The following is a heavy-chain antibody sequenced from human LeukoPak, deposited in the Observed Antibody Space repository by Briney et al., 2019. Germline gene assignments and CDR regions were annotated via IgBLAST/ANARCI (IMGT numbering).Heavy chain of an antibody. V-gene: IGHV3-21*01. Sequence: GGSLRLSCSASGFTFNTYSMNWVRQAPGKGLEWISCINSASSDIYYADSVWGRFTISRDNAKNSLYLQMNSLRAEDTGVYYCARDRYPLGSYAPPFDYWGQGILVTVSS. CDR3: ARDRYPLGSYAPPFDY. CDR1: GFTFNTYS. CDR2: INSASSDI. J-gene: IGHJ4*02. D-gene: IGHD3-16*01.